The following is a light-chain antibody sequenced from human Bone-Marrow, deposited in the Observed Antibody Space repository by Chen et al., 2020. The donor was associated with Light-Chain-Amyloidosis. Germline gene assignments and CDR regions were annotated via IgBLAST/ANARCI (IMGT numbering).Light chain of an antibody. CDR1: SGSIATNY. V-gene: IGLV6-57*01. Sequence: NFMLTQPHSVSESPGKTVIISCTRSSGSIATNYVQWYQQRPGSSPTTVIYEDDQRPSGVPDRFSCSIDRSSNSASLTISGLKTEDEADYYCQSYQGSSQGVFGGVTKLTVL. CDR3: QSYQGSSQGV. J-gene: IGLJ3*02. CDR2: EDD.